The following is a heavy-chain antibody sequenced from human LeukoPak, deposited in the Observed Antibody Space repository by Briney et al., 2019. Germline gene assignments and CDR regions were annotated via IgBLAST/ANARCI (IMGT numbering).Heavy chain of an antibody. CDR1: GYAMSSSNW. D-gene: IGHD3-10*01. CDR3: TGGGSYYWAPDY. CDR2: IYYSGNT. Sequence: SETLSLTCAVSGYAMSSSNWWGWIRQPPGKELEWIGYIYYSGNTDYNPSLKSRVTMSIDTFKNQFSLKLTSVSALDTAVYYCTGGGSYYWAPDYWGQGTLVTVSS. V-gene: IGHV4-28*06. J-gene: IGHJ4*02.